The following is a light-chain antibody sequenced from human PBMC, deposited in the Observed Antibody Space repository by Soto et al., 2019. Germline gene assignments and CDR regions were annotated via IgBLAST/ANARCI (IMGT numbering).Light chain of an antibody. Sequence: DIQMTQSPSSLSASVGARVSITCQASQDIGTSLSWFQHKPGRAPKLLIYGASYLETGVPSRFRGSGSGTDCTFTIASLQPEDIATYYCQHYNNFPPFTFGPGTKVEIK. V-gene: IGKV1-33*01. CDR3: QHYNNFPPFT. J-gene: IGKJ3*01. CDR2: GAS. CDR1: QDIGTS.